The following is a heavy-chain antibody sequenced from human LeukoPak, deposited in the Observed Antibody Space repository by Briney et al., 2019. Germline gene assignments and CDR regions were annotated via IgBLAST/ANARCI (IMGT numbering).Heavy chain of an antibody. CDR3: AKDPRITMTVVVITGWDY. J-gene: IGHJ4*02. V-gene: IGHV3-30-3*01. CDR2: ISYDGSNK. D-gene: IGHD3-22*01. Sequence: GGSLRLSCAASGFTFSSYAMHWVRQAPGKGLEWVAVISYDGSNKYYADSVKGRFTISRDNSKNTLYLQMNSLRAEDTAVYYCAKDPRITMTVVVITGWDYWGQGTLVTVSS. CDR1: GFTFSSYA.